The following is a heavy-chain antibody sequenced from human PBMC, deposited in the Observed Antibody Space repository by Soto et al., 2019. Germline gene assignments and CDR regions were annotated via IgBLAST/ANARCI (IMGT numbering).Heavy chain of an antibody. J-gene: IGHJ6*02. V-gene: IGHV1-24*01. CDR2: FDPEDGET. Sequence: ASVKVSCKVSGYTLTELSMHWVRQAPGKGLEWMGGFDPEDGETIYAQKFQGRVTMTEDTSTDTAYMELSSLRSEDTAVYYCATGEPITIFGVVKYYYRMDVWGQGTTVTVSS. CDR1: GYTLTELS. CDR3: ATGEPITIFGVVKYYYRMDV. D-gene: IGHD3-3*01.